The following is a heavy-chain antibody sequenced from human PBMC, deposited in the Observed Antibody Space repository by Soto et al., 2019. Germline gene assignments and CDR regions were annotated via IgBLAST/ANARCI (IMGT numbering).Heavy chain of an antibody. D-gene: IGHD2-2*01. CDR3: SREGPVVPAARFLPPSGYXYYGMDV. Sequence: XETLSLTCTVSGGSISRXXXSWIRQPAGKGLEWIGRIYTSGSTNYNPSLKSRVTMSVEKSKNQFSLKLSSVTAADTAVDYCSREGPVVPAARFLPPSGYXYYGMDVWGQGTTVTVSS. J-gene: IGHJ6*02. CDR2: IYTSGST. V-gene: IGHV4-4*07. CDR1: GGSISRXX.